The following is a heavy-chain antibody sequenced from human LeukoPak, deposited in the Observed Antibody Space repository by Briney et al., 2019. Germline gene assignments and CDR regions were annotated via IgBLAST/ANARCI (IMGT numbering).Heavy chain of an antibody. D-gene: IGHD3-16*01. J-gene: IGHJ5*02. CDR1: GVSISSYY. Sequence: SETLSLTCTVSGVSISSYYWSWIRQPAGKGLEWIGRIYTSGSTNYNPSLKSRVTMSVDTSKNQFSLKLSSVTAADTAVYYCARDWAPYNWFDPWGQGTLVTVPS. CDR3: ARDWAPYNWFDP. CDR2: IYTSGST. V-gene: IGHV4-4*07.